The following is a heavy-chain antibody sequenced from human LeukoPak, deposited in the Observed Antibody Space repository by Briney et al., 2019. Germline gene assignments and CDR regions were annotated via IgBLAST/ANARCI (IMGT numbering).Heavy chain of an antibody. V-gene: IGHV3-49*04. CDR1: GFNFGDHA. J-gene: IGHJ6*02. Sequence: GGSLRLSCTTSGFNFGDHAMTWVRHAPGEGLEWVGFIRSKAYRGTTEYAASVKGRFTISRDDSKSVVYLQMNSLKSEDTAVYYCSRGPIQLWVHNGVDVWGQGTTVTVSS. CDR2: IRSKAYRGTT. D-gene: IGHD5-18*01. CDR3: SRGPIQLWVHNGVDV.